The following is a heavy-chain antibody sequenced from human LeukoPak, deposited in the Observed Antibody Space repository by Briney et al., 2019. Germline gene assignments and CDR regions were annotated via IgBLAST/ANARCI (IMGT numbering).Heavy chain of an antibody. V-gene: IGHV3-74*01. CDR3: ARIFCSGGSCLDY. J-gene: IGHJ4*02. CDR1: GFTFSDYW. Sequence: GGSLRLSCAASGFTFSDYWMHWVRQAPGKGLVWVSRINTDGSGTTYADSVKGQFSISRDNAKNTLYLQMNSLRDEDTAVYYCARIFCSGGSCLDYWGQGTPVTVSS. CDR2: INTDGSGT. D-gene: IGHD2-15*01.